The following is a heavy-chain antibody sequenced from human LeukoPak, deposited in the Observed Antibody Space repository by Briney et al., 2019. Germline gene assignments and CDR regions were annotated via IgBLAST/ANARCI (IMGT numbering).Heavy chain of an antibody. CDR1: GGSFSGYY. Sequence: SETLSLTCAVYGGSFSGYYWSWIRQPPGKGLEWLGEINHSGSTNYNPSLKSRVTISVDTSKNQFSLKLSSVTAADTAVYYCARDGDCSSTSCYDGYYYYGMDVWGQGTTVTVSS. CDR3: ARDGDCSSTSCYDGYYYYGMDV. J-gene: IGHJ6*02. V-gene: IGHV4-34*01. CDR2: INHSGST. D-gene: IGHD2-2*01.